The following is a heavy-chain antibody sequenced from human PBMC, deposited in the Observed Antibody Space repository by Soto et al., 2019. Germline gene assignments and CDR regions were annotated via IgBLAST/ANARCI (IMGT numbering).Heavy chain of an antibody. Sequence: SETLSLTCTVSGGSISSGGYYWSWIRQHPGKGLEWIGYIYYSGSTYYNPSLKSRVTISVDTSKNQFSLKLSSVTAADTAVYYCARERKEAGYFDYWGQGTLVTVSS. J-gene: IGHJ4*02. CDR3: ARERKEAGYFDY. V-gene: IGHV4-31*03. CDR2: IYYSGST. CDR1: GGSISSGGYY.